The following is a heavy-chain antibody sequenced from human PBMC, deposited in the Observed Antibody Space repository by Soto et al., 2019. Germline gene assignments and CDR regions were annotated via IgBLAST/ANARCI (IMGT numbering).Heavy chain of an antibody. V-gene: IGHV5-51*01. CDR1: GYSFTTYW. CDR2: IHPGESDT. CDR3: ARHEATYYHYYVMDV. J-gene: IGHJ6*02. Sequence: GESLKISCKSYGYSFTTYWIAWVRQMPGKGLEWMGSIHPGESDTRYSPSFQGQVTISADRSITTAYLQWSSLKASDTAMYYCARHEATYYHYYVMDVCGQGTTVIVSS.